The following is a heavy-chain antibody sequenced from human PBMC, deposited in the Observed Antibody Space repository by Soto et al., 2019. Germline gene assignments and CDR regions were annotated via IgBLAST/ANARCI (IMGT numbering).Heavy chain of an antibody. CDR2: VYYRGRS. V-gene: IGHV4-39*01. Sequence: SETLSLTCTVSGGSVSNSNYYWGWIRQSPGKGLEWIGSVYYRGRSYSKSSVKSRVTISIDTSKNQFSLNLNSVTASDTAVYFCVSQRTSVLTQAYFDYWGPGALVTVSS. CDR3: VSQRTSVLTQAYFDY. J-gene: IGHJ4*02. D-gene: IGHD2-8*01. CDR1: GGSVSNSNYY.